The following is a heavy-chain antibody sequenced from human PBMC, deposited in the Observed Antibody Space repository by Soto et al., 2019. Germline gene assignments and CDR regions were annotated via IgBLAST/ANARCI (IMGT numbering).Heavy chain of an antibody. CDR2: IYPGDSDT. CDR1: GYSFTSYW. Sequence: PGESLKISCKGSGYSFTSYWIGWVRQMPGKGLEWMGIIYPGDSDTRYSPSFQGQVTISADKSISTAYLQWSSLKASDTAMYYCARSMVRGVISSAHYYYYYGMDVWGQGTTVTVSS. D-gene: IGHD3-10*01. V-gene: IGHV5-51*01. CDR3: ARSMVRGVISSAHYYYYYGMDV. J-gene: IGHJ6*02.